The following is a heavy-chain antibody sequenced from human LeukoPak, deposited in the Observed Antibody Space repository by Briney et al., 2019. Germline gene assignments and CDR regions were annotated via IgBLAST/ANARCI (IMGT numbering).Heavy chain of an antibody. V-gene: IGHV1-2*02. CDR2: INPNSGGT. Sequence: GASVKVSCKASGYTLTDYYMHWVRQAPGQGLEWMGWINPNSGGTNYAQKFQGRVTMTRETSISTAYMELSRLRSDDTAVYYCARDSGTYGDYDFDMIDAFDIWGQGTMVTVSS. J-gene: IGHJ3*02. CDR1: GYTLTDYY. D-gene: IGHD4-17*01. CDR3: ARDSGTYGDYDFDMIDAFDI.